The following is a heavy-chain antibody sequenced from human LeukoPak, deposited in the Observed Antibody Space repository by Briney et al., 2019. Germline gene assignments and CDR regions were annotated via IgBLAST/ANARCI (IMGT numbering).Heavy chain of an antibody. Sequence: ASVKVSCKASGGTFSSYAISWVRQAPGQGLEWMGRIIPIFGTANYAQKFQGRVTITTDESTSTAYMELSSLRSEDTAVYYCAGYYYGSGSPIDYWGQGTLVTVSS. CDR2: IIPIFGTA. V-gene: IGHV1-69*05. D-gene: IGHD3-10*01. CDR1: GGTFSSYA. J-gene: IGHJ4*02. CDR3: AGYYYGSGSPIDY.